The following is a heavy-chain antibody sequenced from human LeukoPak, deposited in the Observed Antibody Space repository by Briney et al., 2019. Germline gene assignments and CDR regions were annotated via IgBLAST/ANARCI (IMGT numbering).Heavy chain of an antibody. Sequence: ASVKVSCKASGYTFTSYYMHWVRQAPGQGLEWMGIINPSGGSTSYAQKFQGRVTMTRDTSTSTVYMELSSLRSEGTAVYYCARGLLWFGELSHYYYYGMDVWGQGTTVTVSS. CDR2: INPSGGST. D-gene: IGHD3-10*01. CDR3: ARGLLWFGELSHYYYYGMDV. J-gene: IGHJ6*02. CDR1: GYTFTSYY. V-gene: IGHV1-46*01.